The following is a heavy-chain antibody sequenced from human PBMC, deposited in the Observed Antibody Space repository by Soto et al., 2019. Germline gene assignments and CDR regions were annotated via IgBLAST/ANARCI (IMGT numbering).Heavy chain of an antibody. CDR3: TKNYYFDS. J-gene: IGHJ4*02. CDR2: INIVGGNT. CDR1: GFTFSNYA. Sequence: VQLLESGGVLVQPGGSLRLSCAASGFTFSNYAMSWVRQAPGKALEWVSSINIVGGNTNYADSVRGRFTMSRDDSKNTVLLQMNSLRAEDTAIYYCTKNYYFDSWGQGTLVTVSS. V-gene: IGHV3-23*01.